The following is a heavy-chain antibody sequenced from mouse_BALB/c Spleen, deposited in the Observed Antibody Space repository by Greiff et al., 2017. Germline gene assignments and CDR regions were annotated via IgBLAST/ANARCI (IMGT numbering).Heavy chain of an antibody. CDR1: GFTFSDYY. V-gene: IGHV5-4*02. CDR2: ISDGGSYT. J-gene: IGHJ2*01. Sequence: DVMLVESGGGLVKPGGSLKLSCAASGFTFSDYYMYWVRQTPEKRLEWVATISDGGSYTYYPDSVKGRFTISRDNAKNNLYLQMSSLKSEDTAMYYCARGLLDYWGQGTTLTVSS. CDR3: ARGLLDY.